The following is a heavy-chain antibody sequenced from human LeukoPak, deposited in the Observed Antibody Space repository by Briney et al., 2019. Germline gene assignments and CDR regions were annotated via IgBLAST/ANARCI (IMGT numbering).Heavy chain of an antibody. CDR1: GFTFDDYA. V-gene: IGHV3-43*02. D-gene: IGHD3-22*01. Sequence: GGSLRLSCAASGFTFDDYAMHWVRQAPGKGLEWVSLISGDGGSTYYADYVKGRFTISRDKSKNSLYLQMNSLRTEDTALYYCAKDRPKVVVISAFAIWGQGTMVTVYS. J-gene: IGHJ3*02. CDR3: AKDRPKVVVISAFAI. CDR2: ISGDGGST.